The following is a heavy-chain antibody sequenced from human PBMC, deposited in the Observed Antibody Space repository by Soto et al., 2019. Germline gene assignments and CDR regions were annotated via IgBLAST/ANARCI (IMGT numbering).Heavy chain of an antibody. CDR3: AKDVDTVGLSDGSGYFDL. D-gene: IGHD3-22*01. J-gene: IGHJ4*02. V-gene: IGHV3-21*02. CDR1: GFTFSRVS. Sequence: EVQLVESGGGLVKPGESLRLSCEASGFTFSRVSMNWVRQVPGKGLEWVASISSGSSDTWYADSVKGRFIISRDNSTNTLFLQLGSLRAEDTALYYCAKDVDTVGLSDGSGYFDLWGQGALVTVSS. CDR2: ISSGSSDT.